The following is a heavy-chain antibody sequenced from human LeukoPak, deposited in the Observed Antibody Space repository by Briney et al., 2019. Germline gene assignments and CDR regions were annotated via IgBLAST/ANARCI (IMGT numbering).Heavy chain of an antibody. J-gene: IGHJ6*01. CDR3: ARTYGDYDYYYGMDV. CDR2: IDSGGST. CDR1: GITVSSHY. D-gene: IGHD4-17*01. V-gene: IGHV3-66*01. Sequence: GGSLRPSCAASGITVSSHYMTWVRQAPGKGLEWVSVIDSGGSTNSADSVKGRFSVSRDNSKNTLYLQMNSLRVEDTAVYYCARTYGDYDYYYGMDVWGQGTTVTVSS.